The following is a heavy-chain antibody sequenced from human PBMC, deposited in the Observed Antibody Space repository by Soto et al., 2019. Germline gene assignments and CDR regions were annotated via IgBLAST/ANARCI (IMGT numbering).Heavy chain of an antibody. CDR1: GGSISSGGYY. D-gene: IGHD3-16*02. CDR3: ARERWPLRNYGMDV. Sequence: PSETLSLTCTVSGGSISSGGYYWSWIRQHPGKGLEWIGYIYYSGSTYYNPSLKSRVTISVDTSKNQFSLKLSSVTAADTAVYYCARERWPLRNYGMDVWGQGTTVTVSS. CDR2: IYYSGST. J-gene: IGHJ6*02. V-gene: IGHV4-31*03.